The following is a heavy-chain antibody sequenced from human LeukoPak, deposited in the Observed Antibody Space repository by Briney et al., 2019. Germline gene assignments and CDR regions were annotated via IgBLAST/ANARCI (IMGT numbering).Heavy chain of an antibody. CDR3: ARISSGSSWHWFDP. Sequence: PSETLSLTCTVSGDSISNNYWSWIRQPAGQGLEWIGRVYSDGVTRYNPSLKSRLTISVDMSTNRFALTLNSPTDADTAVYYCARISSGSSWHWFDPWGQGTLVTVSS. D-gene: IGHD6-13*01. J-gene: IGHJ5*02. CDR2: VYSDGVT. CDR1: GDSISNNY. V-gene: IGHV4-4*07.